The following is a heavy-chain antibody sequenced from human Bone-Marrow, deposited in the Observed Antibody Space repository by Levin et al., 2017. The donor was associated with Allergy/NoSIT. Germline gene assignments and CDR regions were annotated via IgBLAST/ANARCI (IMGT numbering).Heavy chain of an antibody. CDR2: IKDDGSDK. Sequence: GGSLRLSCAASGFTFSSYWMSWVRQAPGKGLEWVANIKDDGSDKYYVDSVKGRFPISRDNAKNSLYLQMNSLRAEDTAVYYCAREPRRFSYGHWGQGTLVTVSS. J-gene: IGHJ4*02. D-gene: IGHD5-18*01. CDR1: GFTFSSYW. V-gene: IGHV3-7*01. CDR3: AREPRRFSYGH.